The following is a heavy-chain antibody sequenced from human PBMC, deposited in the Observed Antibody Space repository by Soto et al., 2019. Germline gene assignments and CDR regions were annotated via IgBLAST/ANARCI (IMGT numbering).Heavy chain of an antibody. CDR1: GFTFSSYA. CDR3: ASNTVTTSYYYGMDV. D-gene: IGHD4-17*01. CDR2: ISGSGGST. J-gene: IGHJ6*02. V-gene: IGHV3-23*01. Sequence: GGSLRLSCAASGFTFSSYAMSWVRQAPGKGLEWVSAISGSGGSTYYADSVKGRFTISRDNSKNTLYLQMNSLRAEDTAVYYCASNTVTTSYYYGMDVWGQGTTVTVSS.